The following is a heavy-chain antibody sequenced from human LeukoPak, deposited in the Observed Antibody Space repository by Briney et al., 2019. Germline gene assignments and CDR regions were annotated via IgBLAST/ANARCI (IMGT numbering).Heavy chain of an antibody. CDR3: AKAQVGAILHAFDI. Sequence: PGGSLRLSCAASGFTFSSYGMSWVRQAPGKGLEWVSGISGSGGSTYYADSVKGRFTISRDNSKNTLYLQMNSLRAEDTAVYYCAKAQVGAILHAFDIWGQGTMVTVSS. CDR1: GFTFSSYG. V-gene: IGHV3-23*01. CDR2: ISGSGGST. D-gene: IGHD1-26*01. J-gene: IGHJ3*02.